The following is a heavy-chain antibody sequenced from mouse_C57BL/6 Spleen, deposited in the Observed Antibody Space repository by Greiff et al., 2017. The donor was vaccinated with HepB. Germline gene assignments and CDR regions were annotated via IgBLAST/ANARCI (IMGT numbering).Heavy chain of an antibody. D-gene: IGHD2-4*01. CDR1: GFTFSSYT. CDR2: ISGGGGNT. V-gene: IGHV5-9*01. Sequence: EVKVVESGGGLVKPGGSLKLSCAASGFTFSSYTMSWVRQTPEKRLEWVATISGGGGNTYYPDSVKGRFTISRDNAKNTLYLQMSSLRSEDTALYYCARQAIYYDYPWFAYWGQGTLVTVSA. CDR3: ARQAIYYDYPWFAY. J-gene: IGHJ3*01.